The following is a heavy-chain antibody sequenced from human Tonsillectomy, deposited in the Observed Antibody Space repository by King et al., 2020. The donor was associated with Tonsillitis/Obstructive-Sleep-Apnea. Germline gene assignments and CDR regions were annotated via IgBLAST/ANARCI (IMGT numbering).Heavy chain of an antibody. J-gene: IGHJ4*02. D-gene: IGHD2-2*01. CDR1: GFSLSNARMG. CDR3: ARASYCSSTRCPFYY. CDR2: IFSNDEK. V-gene: IGHV2-26*01. Sequence: VTLKESGPVLVKPTETLTLTCTVSGFSLSNARMGVSWIRQPPGKALEWLAHIFSNDEKSYSTSLKSRLTISKDTSRSQVVLTMTNMDPVDTATYYCARASYCSSTRCPFYYWGQGALVTVSS.